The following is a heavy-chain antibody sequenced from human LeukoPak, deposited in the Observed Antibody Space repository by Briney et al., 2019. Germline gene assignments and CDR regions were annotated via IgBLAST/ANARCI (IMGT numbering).Heavy chain of an antibody. J-gene: IGHJ4*02. CDR2: ISYDGSKK. Sequence: GGSLRLSCAASGFTFSSYGMHWVRQAPAKGLEWVAVISYDGSKKYYADSVKGRCTISRDNSKNTLYLQMNRLRAEETAVYYCAKDRFGELLYYFDYWGQGTLVTVSS. CDR1: GFTFSSYG. CDR3: AKDRFGELLYYFDY. V-gene: IGHV3-30*18. D-gene: IGHD3-10*01.